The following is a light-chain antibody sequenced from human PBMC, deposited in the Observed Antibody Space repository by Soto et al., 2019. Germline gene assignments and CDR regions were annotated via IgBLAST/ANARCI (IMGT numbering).Light chain of an antibody. CDR2: GAA. J-gene: IGKJ1*01. CDR3: QQYATSPLT. Sequence: EIVMTQSPATLSVSPGERATLSCRASQSVFSSLAWYQQKPGQAPRLLIYGAATRATGIPARFSGSGSGTEFTLTISRLEPEDVAVYYCQQYATSPLTFGHGTKVEI. V-gene: IGKV3-15*01. CDR1: QSVFSS.